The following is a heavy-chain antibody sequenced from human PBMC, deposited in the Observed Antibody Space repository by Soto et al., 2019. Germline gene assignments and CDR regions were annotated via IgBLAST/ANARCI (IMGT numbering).Heavy chain of an antibody. CDR1: GYTFTSYA. CDR2: INAGNGNT. CDR3: ARDCGDYYGSASSYYFDF. J-gene: IGHJ4*02. D-gene: IGHD3-10*01. Sequence: ASVKVSCKASGYTFTSYAMHWVRQAPGQRLEWMGWINAGNGNTKYSQKCQGRVTITRDTSASTAYMELSSLSSEDTAVYYCARDCGDYYGSASSYYFDFWDQGTLVTASS. V-gene: IGHV1-3*01.